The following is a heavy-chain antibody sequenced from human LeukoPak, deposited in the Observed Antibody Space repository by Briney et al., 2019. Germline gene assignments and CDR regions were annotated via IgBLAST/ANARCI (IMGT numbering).Heavy chain of an antibody. CDR3: ARDHSGSYHRY. Sequence: PSETLSLTCTVSGGSISSSSYYWGWIRQPPGKGLEWIGEINHSGSTNYNPSLKSRVTMSVDTSKNQFSLKLSSVTAADTAVYYCARDHSGSYHRYWGQGTLVTVSS. V-gene: IGHV4-39*07. CDR1: GGSISSSSYY. D-gene: IGHD1-26*01. J-gene: IGHJ4*02. CDR2: INHSGST.